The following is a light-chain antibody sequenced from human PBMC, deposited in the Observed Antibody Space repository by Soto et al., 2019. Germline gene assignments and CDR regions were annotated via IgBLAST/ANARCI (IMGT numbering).Light chain of an antibody. Sequence: EVVLLHPQSTLSLCPWVTATLSCRASQSVSSYLAWYQQKPGQAPRLLIYDASNRATGIPARFSGSGSGTDFTLTISSLEPEDFAVYYCQQRSNWPPTFGQGTRLEIK. V-gene: IGKV3-11*01. J-gene: IGKJ5*01. CDR3: QQRSNWPPT. CDR2: DAS. CDR1: QSVSSY.